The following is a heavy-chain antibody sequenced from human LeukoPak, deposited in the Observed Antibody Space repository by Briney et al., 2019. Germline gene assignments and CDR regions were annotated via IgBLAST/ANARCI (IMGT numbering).Heavy chain of an antibody. J-gene: IGHJ4*02. V-gene: IGHV4-4*07. CDR1: GGSISGYY. CDR2: IYTSERT. Sequence: SETLSLTCTVSGGSISGYYWSWIRQPAGKGLEWIGRIYTSERTNYNPSLKSRVIMSADTSKNQFSLKLTSVTAADTAVYFCAREADYYDTSGYYYLDYWGQGTLVTASS. CDR3: AREADYYDTSGYYYLDY. D-gene: IGHD3-22*01.